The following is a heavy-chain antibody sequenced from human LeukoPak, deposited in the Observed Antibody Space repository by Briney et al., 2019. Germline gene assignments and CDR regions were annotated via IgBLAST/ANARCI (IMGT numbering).Heavy chain of an antibody. Sequence: SETLSLTCTVSGGSVSSGSYYWSRIRQPPGKGLEWIGYIYYSGSTNYNPSLKSRVTISVDTSKNQFSLKLSSVTAADTAVYYCARVRLDYGSGSYYRSFDYWGQGTLVTVSS. CDR2: IYYSGST. CDR1: GGSVSSGSYY. J-gene: IGHJ4*02. D-gene: IGHD3-10*01. V-gene: IGHV4-61*01. CDR3: ARVRLDYGSGSYYRSFDY.